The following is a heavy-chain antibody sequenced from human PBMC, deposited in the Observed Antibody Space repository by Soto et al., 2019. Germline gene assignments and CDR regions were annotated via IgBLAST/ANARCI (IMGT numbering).Heavy chain of an antibody. V-gene: IGHV5-51*01. CDR1: GYSFISYW. Sequence: GESLKISCRGSGYSFISYWIAWVRQMPGKGLEWMGIIYPSDSDTRYSPSFQGQVTISADKSISTAYLQWSSLKATDTAMYYCARYVYDFWSGHPNPRYYYGMDVWGQGTTVTFSS. J-gene: IGHJ6*02. CDR2: IYPSDSDT. D-gene: IGHD3-3*01. CDR3: ARYVYDFWSGHPNPRYYYGMDV.